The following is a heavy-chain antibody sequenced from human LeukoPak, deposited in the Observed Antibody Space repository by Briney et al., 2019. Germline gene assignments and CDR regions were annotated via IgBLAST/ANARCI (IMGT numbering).Heavy chain of an antibody. Sequence: GGSLRLSCAASGFTFSSYGMHWVRQAPGKGLEWVAFIRYDGSNKYYADSVKGRFTISRDNSKNTLYLQMNSLRAEDTAVYYCAKVSSTSSPLKMNWFDPWGQGTLVTVSS. CDR2: IRYDGSNK. V-gene: IGHV3-30*02. D-gene: IGHD2-2*01. J-gene: IGHJ5*02. CDR1: GFTFSSYG. CDR3: AKVSSTSSPLKMNWFDP.